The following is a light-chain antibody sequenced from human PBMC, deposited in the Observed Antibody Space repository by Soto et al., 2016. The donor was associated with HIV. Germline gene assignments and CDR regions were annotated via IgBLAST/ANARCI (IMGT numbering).Light chain of an antibody. V-gene: IGKV1-5*03. CDR1: QSVSTW. CDR3: QHYNNYLYT. J-gene: IGKJ2*01. CDR2: KAS. Sequence: DIQMTQPPSTLSASVGDTVTLTCRASQSVSTWVAWYQQKPGKAPKLVIYKASLLPREVPSRFSGSGSGTEFTLTISGLQPDDFATYYCQHYNNYLYTFGPGTRVEDQT.